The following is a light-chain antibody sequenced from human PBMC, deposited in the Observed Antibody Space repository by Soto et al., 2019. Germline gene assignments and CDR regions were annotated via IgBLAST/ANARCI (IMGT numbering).Light chain of an antibody. J-gene: IGKJ4*01. CDR3: QQYNNWPLT. Sequence: EIAMTQPPATLSVSPGERATLSCRASQSVTTNLAWYQQKPGQAPRPLIYGASTRATGIPARFSGSGSGTEFTVTISSLQSEDFAVYYCQQYNNWPLTFGGGTKVEIK. V-gene: IGKV3-15*01. CDR2: GAS. CDR1: QSVTTN.